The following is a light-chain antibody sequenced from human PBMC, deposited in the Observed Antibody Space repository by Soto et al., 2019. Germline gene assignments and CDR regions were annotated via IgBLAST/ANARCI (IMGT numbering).Light chain of an antibody. Sequence: DIQMTQSPSTLSASVGDRVTITCRASQSISIWLAWYQQKPGKAPNLLISKASSLESGVPSRFSGSGSETEFHLTINSLQPDDFATYYCQQYNSDSTFGQGTKVEIK. CDR2: KAS. V-gene: IGKV1-5*03. J-gene: IGKJ1*01. CDR1: QSISIW. CDR3: QQYNSDST.